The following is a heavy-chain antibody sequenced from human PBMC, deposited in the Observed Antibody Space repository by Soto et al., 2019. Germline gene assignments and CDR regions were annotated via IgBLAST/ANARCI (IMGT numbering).Heavy chain of an antibody. CDR1: GGAVSSGTYY. J-gene: IGHJ5*02. Sequence: SETLSLTCTVSGGAVSSGTYYWSWIRQPPGKGLEWIGHIYFTGITNYNPSLKSRVTMSLDTSRNQFSLKLSSVTAADTAVYYCMRGPPRVQWFDPWGLGTLVTVSS. CDR2: IYFTGIT. V-gene: IGHV4-61*01. CDR3: MRGPPRVQWFDP.